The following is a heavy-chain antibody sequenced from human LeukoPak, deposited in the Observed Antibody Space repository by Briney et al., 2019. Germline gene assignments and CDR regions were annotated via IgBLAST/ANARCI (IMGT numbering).Heavy chain of an antibody. CDR3: ARDLDEVNAFDI. J-gene: IGHJ3*02. D-gene: IGHD1-1*01. V-gene: IGHV1-2*02. CDR1: GYTFTDYY. CDR2: VSPNNGDT. Sequence: ASVKVSCKASGYTFTDYYIHWVRQAPGQGVEWMGWVSPNNGDTNYAQKFQGRVTMTRDTTINTAYMELSRLRSDDTAVYYCARDLDEVNAFDIWGQGTMVTVSS.